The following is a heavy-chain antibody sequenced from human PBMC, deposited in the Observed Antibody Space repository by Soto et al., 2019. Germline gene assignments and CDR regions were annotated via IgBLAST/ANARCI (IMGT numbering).Heavy chain of an antibody. Sequence: GGSLRLSCAASGFTFSSYSMNWVRQAPGKGLEWVSSISSSSSYIYYADSVKGRFTISRDNAKNSLYLQMNSLRAEDTAVYYCARDRDSSSWYGYGMDVWGQGTTVTVSS. CDR1: GFTFSSYS. D-gene: IGHD6-13*01. CDR3: ARDRDSSSWYGYGMDV. J-gene: IGHJ6*02. CDR2: ISSSSSYI. V-gene: IGHV3-21*01.